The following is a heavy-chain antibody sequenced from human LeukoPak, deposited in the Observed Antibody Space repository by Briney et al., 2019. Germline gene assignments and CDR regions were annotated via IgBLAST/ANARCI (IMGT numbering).Heavy chain of an antibody. V-gene: IGHV1-24*01. J-gene: IGHJ6*02. CDR3: ATGGSGWFNYYYGMDV. D-gene: IGHD6-19*01. CDR2: FDPEDGET. Sequence: ASVKVSCKVSGYTLTELSMHWVRQAPGKGLEWMGDFDPEDGETIYAQKFQGRVTMTEDTSTDTAYMELSSLRSEDTAVYYCATGGSGWFNYYYGMDVWGQGTTVTVSS. CDR1: GYTLTELS.